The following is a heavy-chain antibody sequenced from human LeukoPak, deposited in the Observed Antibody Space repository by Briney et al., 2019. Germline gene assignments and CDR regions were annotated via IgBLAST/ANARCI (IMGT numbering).Heavy chain of an antibody. CDR2: ISGSGGST. J-gene: IGHJ3*02. CDR3: AKDILTGYSPRDAFDI. V-gene: IGHV3-23*01. CDR1: GFTFSSYA. D-gene: IGHD3-9*01. Sequence: SGGSLRLSCAASGFTFSSYAMSWVRQAPGKGLEWVSAISGSGGSTYYADSVKGRFTISRDNSKNTLYLQMNSLRAEDTAVYYCAKDILTGYSPRDAFDIWGQGTMVTVSS.